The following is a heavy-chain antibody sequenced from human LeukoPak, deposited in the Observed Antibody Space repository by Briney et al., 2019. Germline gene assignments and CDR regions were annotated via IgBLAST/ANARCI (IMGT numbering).Heavy chain of an antibody. CDR2: MHYDGSNK. V-gene: IGHV3-30*02. J-gene: IGHJ4*02. D-gene: IGHD1-26*01. Sequence: GGSLRLSCAASGFTFSNYGMHWVRQAPGKGLEWVAFMHYDGSNKYYADSVKGRFTISRDNSKNTLYPQMNSLRAEDTAVYYCAKDREYSGNYGGGSNDYWGQGTLVTVSS. CDR3: AKDREYSGNYGGGSNDY. CDR1: GFTFSNYG.